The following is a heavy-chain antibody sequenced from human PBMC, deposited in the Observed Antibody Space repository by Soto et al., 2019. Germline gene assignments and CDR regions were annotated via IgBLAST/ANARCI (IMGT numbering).Heavy chain of an antibody. CDR3: ARGYCSSTSCPRGHWFDP. V-gene: IGHV4-34*01. CDR1: GGSFSGYY. CDR2: INHSGST. D-gene: IGHD2-2*01. J-gene: IGHJ5*02. Sequence: QVQLQQWGAGLLKPSENLSLTCAVYGGSFSGYYWRWIRQPPGKGLEWIGEINHSGSTNYNPSLKSRVTISVDTSKNQFSLKLSSVTAADTAVYYCARGYCSSTSCPRGHWFDPWGQGTLVTVSS.